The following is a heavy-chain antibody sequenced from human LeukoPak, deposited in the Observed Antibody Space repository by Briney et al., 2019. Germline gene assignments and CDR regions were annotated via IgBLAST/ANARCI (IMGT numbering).Heavy chain of an antibody. CDR1: GFTFSIYA. CDR3: AKDRQCSGGSCYSGFDS. J-gene: IGHJ4*02. D-gene: IGHD2-15*01. CDR2: ISYDGSIK. Sequence: GGSLRLSCAASGFTFSIYAMHWVRQAPGKGLDWATLISYDGSIKHYVDSVKGRFTIARDNSKNTVYLQMNTLRAEDTAVYYCAKDRQCSGGSCYSGFDSWGQGTLVTVSS. V-gene: IGHV3-30*18.